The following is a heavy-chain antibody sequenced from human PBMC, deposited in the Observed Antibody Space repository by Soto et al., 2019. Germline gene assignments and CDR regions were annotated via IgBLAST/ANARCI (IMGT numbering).Heavy chain of an antibody. CDR1: GFTFSGYG. CDR3: ARDSGYGSGASVNHYLDY. CDR2: IGTSGHA. D-gene: IGHD3-10*01. J-gene: IGHJ4*01. Sequence: PGGSLRLSCAASGFTFSGYGMHWVRQAAGESLEWVSVIGTSGHAFYAGSVKGRFTISRDNAKNSVYLQMNSLRVEDTAIYYCARDSGYGSGASVNHYLDYWGHGTLVTVSS. V-gene: IGHV3-13*01.